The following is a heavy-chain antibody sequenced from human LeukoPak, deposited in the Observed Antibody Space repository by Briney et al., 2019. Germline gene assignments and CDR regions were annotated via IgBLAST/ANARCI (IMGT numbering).Heavy chain of an antibody. V-gene: IGHV4-4*07. CDR3: ARDFGTSAAAILYLDY. J-gene: IGHJ4*02. CDR1: GGSISSYY. Sequence: SETLSLTCTVSGGSISSYYWSWIRQPAGRGLEWIGRIYTSGSTNYNPSLKSRVTMSVDTSKNQFSLKLSSVTAADTAVYYCARDFGTSAAAILYLDYWGQGTLVTVSS. D-gene: IGHD2-2*01. CDR2: IYTSGST.